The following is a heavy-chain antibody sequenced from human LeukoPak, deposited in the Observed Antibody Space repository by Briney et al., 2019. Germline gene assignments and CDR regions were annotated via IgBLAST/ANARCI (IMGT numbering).Heavy chain of an antibody. CDR2: ISAYNSNR. J-gene: IGHJ6*03. CDR3: ARGGVDTAMDYYCDYSHMDV. D-gene: IGHD5-18*01. CDR1: GYTFSSYG. Sequence: RASVTLSCTASGYTFSSYGIHWVRQAPGPGLERMGSISAYNSNRNYAHTLQGRVTITTDKSTNTPYMQQRSLRSADTPADYCARGGVDTAMDYYCDYSHMDVGGERTTVTIPS. V-gene: IGHV1-18*01.